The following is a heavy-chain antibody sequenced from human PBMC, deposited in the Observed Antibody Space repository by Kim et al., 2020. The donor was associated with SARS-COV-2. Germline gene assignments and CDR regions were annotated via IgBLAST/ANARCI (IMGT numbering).Heavy chain of an antibody. J-gene: IGHJ6*02. CDR3: AKDIHPIQVNYDILTGYPYSYYYYYYGMDV. CDR1: GFTFDDYA. Sequence: GGSLRLSCAASGFTFDDYAMHWVRQAPGKGLEWVSLISWDGGSTYYADSVKGRFTISRDNSKNSLYLQMNSLRAEDTALYYCAKDIHPIQVNYDILTGYPYSYYYYYYGMDVCGQGTTVTVSS. D-gene: IGHD3-9*01. V-gene: IGHV3-43D*03. CDR2: ISWDGGST.